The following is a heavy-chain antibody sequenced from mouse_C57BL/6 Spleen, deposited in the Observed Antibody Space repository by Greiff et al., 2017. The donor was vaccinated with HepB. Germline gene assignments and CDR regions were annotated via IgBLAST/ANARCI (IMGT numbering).Heavy chain of an antibody. CDR3: ARWDCNYAYYYAMDY. J-gene: IGHJ4*01. CDR2: IYPGDGDT. Sequence: QVQLQQSGAELVKPGASVKISCKASGYAFSSYWMNWVKQRPGKGLEWIGQIYPGDGDTNYNGKFKGKATLTADKSSSTAYMQLSSLTSEDSAVYFCARWDCNYAYYYAMDYWGQGTSVTVSS. V-gene: IGHV1-80*01. D-gene: IGHD2-1*01. CDR1: GYAFSSYW.